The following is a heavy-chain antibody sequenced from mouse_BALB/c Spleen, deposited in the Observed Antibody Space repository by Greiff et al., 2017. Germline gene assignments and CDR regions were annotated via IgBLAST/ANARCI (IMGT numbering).Heavy chain of an antibody. Sequence: EVTLVESGGGLVQPGGSRKLSCAASGFSFSSSGMHWVRQAPEKGLEWVAYISRGSSTTYYADKVKGRFTISRDNPKNTLFLQMTRLSSEDTAMYYCAREGDGYDSAWFAYWGQGTLVTVAA. V-gene: IGHV5-17*02. CDR1: GFSFSSSG. D-gene: IGHD2-2*01. CDR2: ISRGSSTT. J-gene: IGHJ3*01. CDR3: AREGDGYDSAWFAY.